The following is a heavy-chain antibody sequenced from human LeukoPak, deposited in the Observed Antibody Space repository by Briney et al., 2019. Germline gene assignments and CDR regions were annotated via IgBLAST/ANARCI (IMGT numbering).Heavy chain of an antibody. CDR2: IYYSGST. D-gene: IGHD3-3*02. CDR3: ARRSIVGGLRGFDF. V-gene: IGHV4-39*01. Sequence: PSETLSLTCTVPGGSISSSSYYWAWIRQPPGKGLEWIGSIYYSGSTYYNPSLKSRVTISGDTSKNQFSLKLSSVTATDTAVYYCARRSIVGGLRGFDFWGQGTLVTVSS. CDR1: GGSISSSSYY. J-gene: IGHJ4*02.